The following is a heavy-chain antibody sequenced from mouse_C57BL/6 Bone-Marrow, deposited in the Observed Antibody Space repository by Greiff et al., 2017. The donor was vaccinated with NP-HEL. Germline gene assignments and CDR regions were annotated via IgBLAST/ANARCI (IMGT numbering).Heavy chain of an antibody. CDR2: IRNKANGYTT. Sequence: EVKVEESGGGLVQPGGSLSLSCAASGFTFTDYYMSWVRQPPGKALEWLGFIRNKANGYTTEYSASVKGRFTISRDNSQSILYLQMNALRAEDSATYYCARKGFYYAMDYWGQGTSVTVSS. CDR3: ARKGFYYAMDY. CDR1: GFTFTDYY. V-gene: IGHV7-3*01. J-gene: IGHJ4*01.